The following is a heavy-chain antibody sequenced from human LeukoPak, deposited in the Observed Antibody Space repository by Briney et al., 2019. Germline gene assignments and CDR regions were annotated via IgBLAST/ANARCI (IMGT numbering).Heavy chain of an antibody. CDR2: ISYDGSNK. D-gene: IGHD2-2*01. J-gene: IGHJ6*02. CDR3: ARAVVDSPNCSSTSCYEYYYYGMDV. Sequence: GGSLRLSCAVSGFTFSSYAMHWVRQAPGKGLEWVAVISYDGSNKYYADSVKGRFSISRDNSKNTLYLQMNSLRAEDTAVYYCARAVVDSPNCSSTSCYEYYYYGMDVWGQGTTVTVSS. V-gene: IGHV3-30*04. CDR1: GFTFSSYA.